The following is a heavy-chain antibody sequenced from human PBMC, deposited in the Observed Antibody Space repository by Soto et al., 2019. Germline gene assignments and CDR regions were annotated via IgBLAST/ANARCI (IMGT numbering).Heavy chain of an antibody. CDR2: IIPIFGTA. Sequence: ASVKVSCEASGGTFSSYAISWVRQAPGQGLEWMGGIIPIFGTANYAQKFQGRVTITADESTSTAYMELSSLRSEDTAVYYCARGYSGWFKGFDYWGQGTLVTVSS. D-gene: IGHD6-19*01. CDR3: ARGYSGWFKGFDY. J-gene: IGHJ4*02. CDR1: GGTFSSYA. V-gene: IGHV1-69*13.